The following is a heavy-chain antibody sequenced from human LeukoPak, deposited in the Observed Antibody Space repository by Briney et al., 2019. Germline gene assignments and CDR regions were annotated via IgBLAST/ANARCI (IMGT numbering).Heavy chain of an antibody. V-gene: IGHV4-61*02. CDR1: GSSISSGSYY. CDR3: ARSAYSTYFDF. D-gene: IGHD2-15*01. CDR2: IYTSGST. J-gene: IGHJ4*02. Sequence: SETLSLTCTVSGSSISSGSYYWSWIRQPAGKGLEWIGRIYTSGSTNYNPSLKSRVTISVDTSKNQFSLKLTSVTAADTAVYYCARSAYSTYFDFWGRGTLVTVSS.